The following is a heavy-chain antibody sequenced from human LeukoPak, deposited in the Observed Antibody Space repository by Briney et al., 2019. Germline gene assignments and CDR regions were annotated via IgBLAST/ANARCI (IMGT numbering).Heavy chain of an antibody. V-gene: IGHV3-48*01. Sequence: PGGSLRLSCAASGFTFSSYGMTWVRQAPGKGLEWVSYISSSSSTIYYADSVKGRFTISRDNAKNSLYLQMNSLRAEDTAVYYCARDQTQNYYDSSGWGPFDYWGQGTLVTVSS. CDR3: ARDQTQNYYDSSGWGPFDY. D-gene: IGHD3-22*01. J-gene: IGHJ4*02. CDR2: ISSSSSTI. CDR1: GFTFSSYG.